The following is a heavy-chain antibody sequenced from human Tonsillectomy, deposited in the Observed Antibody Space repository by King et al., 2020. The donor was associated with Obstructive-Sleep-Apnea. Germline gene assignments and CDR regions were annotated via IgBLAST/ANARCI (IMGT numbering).Heavy chain of an antibody. CDR3: AKDATGYSSSWPNWFDP. CDR1: GFTFDDYA. V-gene: IGHV3-9*01. CDR2: ISWNSGSI. J-gene: IGHJ5*02. Sequence: VQLVESGGGLVQPGRSLRLSCAASGFTFDDYAMHWVRQAPGKGLEWVSGISWNSGSIGYAVSVKGRFTISRDNAKNSLYLQMNSLRAEDPALYYCAKDATGYSSSWPNWFDPWGQGTLVTVSS. D-gene: IGHD6-13*01.